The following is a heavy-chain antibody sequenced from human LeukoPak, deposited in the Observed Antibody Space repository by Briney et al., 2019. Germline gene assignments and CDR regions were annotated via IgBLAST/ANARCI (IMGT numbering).Heavy chain of an antibody. Sequence: GASVKVSCKVSGYTLTELSMHWVRQAPGKGLEWMGGFDPEDGETIYAQRFQGRVTMTEDTSTDTAYMELSSLRSEDTAVYYCATGGGEYSSTGAFDIWGQGTMVSVSS. J-gene: IGHJ3*02. CDR3: ATGGGEYSSTGAFDI. CDR1: GYTLTELS. D-gene: IGHD6-6*01. CDR2: FDPEDGET. V-gene: IGHV1-24*01.